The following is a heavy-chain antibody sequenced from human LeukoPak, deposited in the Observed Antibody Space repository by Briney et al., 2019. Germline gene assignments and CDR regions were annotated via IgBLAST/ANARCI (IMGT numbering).Heavy chain of an antibody. CDR1: GGSISSYY. CDR2: IYYSGST. J-gene: IGHJ4*02. V-gene: IGHV4-59*01. Sequence: SETLSLTCTVSGGSISSYYWSWLRQPPGKGLEWIGYIYYSGSTNYNPSLKSRVTISVDTSKNQFSLKLSSVTAADTAVYYCARLGYSSGLTFDYWGQGTLVTVSS. D-gene: IGHD6-19*01. CDR3: ARLGYSSGLTFDY.